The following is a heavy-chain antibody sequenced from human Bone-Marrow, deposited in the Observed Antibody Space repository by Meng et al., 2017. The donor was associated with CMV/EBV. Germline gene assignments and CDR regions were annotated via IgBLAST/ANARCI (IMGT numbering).Heavy chain of an antibody. Sequence: LSLTCAASGFTFSSYSMNWVRQAPGKGLEWVSYISSDSSTLYYADSVKGRFTISRDNAKNSLYLQMNSLRAEDTAVYYCAVSARGSYWGGVWGQGTLVTVSS. V-gene: IGHV3-48*04. CDR3: AVSARGSYWGGV. CDR1: GFTFSSYS. J-gene: IGHJ4*02. D-gene: IGHD1-26*01. CDR2: ISSDSSTL.